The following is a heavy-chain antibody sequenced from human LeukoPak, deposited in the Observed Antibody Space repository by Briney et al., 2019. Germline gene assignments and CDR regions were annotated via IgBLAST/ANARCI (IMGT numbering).Heavy chain of an antibody. CDR1: GGSISSYY. J-gene: IGHJ5*02. CDR3: ARSIGPRRGFPFDP. D-gene: IGHD6-6*01. Sequence: SETLSLTCTVSGGSISSYYWSWIRQPPGKGLEWIGYIYYSGSTNYNPSLKSRVTISVDTSKNQFSLKLSSVTAADTAVYYCARSIGPRRGFPFDPWGQGTLVIVSS. V-gene: IGHV4-59*01. CDR2: IYYSGST.